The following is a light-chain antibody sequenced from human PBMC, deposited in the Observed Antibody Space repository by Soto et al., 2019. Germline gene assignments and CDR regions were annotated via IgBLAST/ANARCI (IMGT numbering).Light chain of an antibody. CDR1: QTIYTW. CDR2: DAS. J-gene: IGKJ1*01. Sequence: DIQMTQSPSTLSTSVGDRVTITCRASQTIYTWLAWYQQKPGRAPKLLIYDASTLESWAPSRFSGSGSGTEFTLTISSVQPDDFATYYCQQYSRKWAFGQGTKVDIK. CDR3: QQYSRKWA. V-gene: IGKV1-5*01.